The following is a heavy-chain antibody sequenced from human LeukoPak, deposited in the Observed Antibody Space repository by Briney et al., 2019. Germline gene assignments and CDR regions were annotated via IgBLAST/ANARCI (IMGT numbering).Heavy chain of an antibody. CDR2: ITSSGSTT. J-gene: IGHJ4*02. CDR3: ARDPDYGDPE. V-gene: IGHV3-11*01. CDR1: GFTFSDHY. Sequence: AGSLRLSCVASGFTFSDHYMSWVRRSPAKGLEWPSDITSSGSTTDYADSVKGRFTISRDNAKNSMFLQMNSLRPEDTAVYYCARDPDYGDPEWGQGTLVTVSS. D-gene: IGHD4-17*01.